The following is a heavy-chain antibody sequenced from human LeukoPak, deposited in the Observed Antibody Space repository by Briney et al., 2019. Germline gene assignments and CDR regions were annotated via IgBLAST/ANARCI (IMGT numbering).Heavy chain of an antibody. CDR3: ARRYGSGSYPYYFDY. Sequence: PSETLSLTCTVSGGSISSYYWSWIRQPPGKGLEWIGYIYYSGSTNYNPSLKSRVTISVDTSKNQFSLKLSSVTAADTAVYYCARRYGSGSYPYYFDYWGQGTLVTVSS. V-gene: IGHV4-59*08. D-gene: IGHD3-10*01. CDR1: GGSISSYY. CDR2: IYYSGST. J-gene: IGHJ4*02.